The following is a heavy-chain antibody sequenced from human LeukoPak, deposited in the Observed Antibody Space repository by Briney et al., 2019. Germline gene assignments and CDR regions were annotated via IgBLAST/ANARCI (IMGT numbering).Heavy chain of an antibody. CDR3: AKGGGEGSDY. D-gene: IGHD2-15*01. Sequence: GGSLRLSCAASGFTFSSYGMHWVRQAPGKGLEWVAVISYDGSNKYYADSVKGRFTISRDNSKNTLYLQMNSLRAEDTAVYYCAKGGGEGSDYWGQGTLVTVSS. J-gene: IGHJ4*02. CDR1: GFTFSSYG. CDR2: ISYDGSNK. V-gene: IGHV3-30*18.